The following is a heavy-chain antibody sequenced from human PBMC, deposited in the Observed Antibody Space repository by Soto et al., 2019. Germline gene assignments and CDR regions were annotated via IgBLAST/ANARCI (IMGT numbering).Heavy chain of an antibody. CDR2: ISYDGSNK. CDR1: GFTFSSYG. D-gene: IGHD7-27*01. V-gene: IGHV3-30*18. CDR3: AKTSTGDLYYYCMDV. J-gene: IGHJ6*02. Sequence: QVQLVESGGGVVQPGRSLRLSCAASGFTFSSYGMHWVRKAPGKGLEWVAVISYDGSNKYYADSGKGRFTISRDNSKNTLYLQMNSLRAEDTAVYYCAKTSTGDLYYYCMDVWGQGTTVTVSS.